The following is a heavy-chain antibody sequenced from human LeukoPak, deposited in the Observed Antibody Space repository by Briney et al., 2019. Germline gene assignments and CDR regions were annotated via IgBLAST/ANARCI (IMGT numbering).Heavy chain of an antibody. CDR1: GFTFSSYA. CDR3: ARTKEYDIFTGPLDY. CDR2: ISYDGSNK. D-gene: IGHD3-9*01. Sequence: GRSLRLSCAASGFTFSSYAMHWVRQAPGKGLEWVAVISYDGSNKYYADSVKGGFTISRDNSKNTLYLQMNSLRAEDTAVYYCARTKEYDIFTGPLDYWGQGTLVTVSS. J-gene: IGHJ4*02. V-gene: IGHV3-30*04.